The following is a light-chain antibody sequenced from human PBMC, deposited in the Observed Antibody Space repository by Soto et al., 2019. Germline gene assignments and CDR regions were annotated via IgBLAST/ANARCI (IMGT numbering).Light chain of an antibody. CDR1: SSDVGAYDL. Sequence: QSALSQPASVSGSPGQSVTISCTGTSSDVGAYDLVCWYQQHPGKAPKLMIYDVSNRPSGVSNRFSGSKSGNTASLTISGLQAEDVADYYCSSYTRSSTPYVFGTGTQLTVL. V-gene: IGLV2-14*01. J-gene: IGLJ1*01. CDR2: DVS. CDR3: SSYTRSSTPYV.